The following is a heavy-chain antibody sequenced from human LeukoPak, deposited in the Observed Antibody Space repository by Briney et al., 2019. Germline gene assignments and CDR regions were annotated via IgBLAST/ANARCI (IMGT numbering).Heavy chain of an antibody. CDR3: AREGGPYRPLDY. Sequence: SGTQSLTCGVSGGSISITNSWTSVRQPPGEGLGRIGEVNVSGRTNYDPSLESRVTMSVDMSEKHISLKLTSVTAADTAVYYCAREGGPYRPLDYSGQGTLVTVSS. CDR2: VNVSGRT. J-gene: IGHJ4*02. V-gene: IGHV4-4*02. CDR1: GGSISITNS.